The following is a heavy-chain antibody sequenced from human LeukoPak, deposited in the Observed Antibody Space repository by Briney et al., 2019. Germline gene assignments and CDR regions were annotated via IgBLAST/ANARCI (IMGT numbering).Heavy chain of an antibody. V-gene: IGHV4-4*07. D-gene: IGHD6-13*01. J-gene: IGHJ3*02. Sequence: SETLSLTCTVSGGSISSYYWSWIRQPAGKGLEWIGRIYTSGSTNYNPSLKSRVTMSVDTSKNQFSLKLSSVTAADTAVYYCARVPRQLAHHRAFDIWGQGTMVTVSS. CDR2: IYTSGST. CDR3: ARVPRQLAHHRAFDI. CDR1: GGSISSYY.